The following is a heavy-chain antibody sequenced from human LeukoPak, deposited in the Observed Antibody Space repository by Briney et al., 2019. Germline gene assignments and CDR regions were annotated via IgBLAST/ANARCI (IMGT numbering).Heavy chain of an antibody. D-gene: IGHD3-22*01. V-gene: IGHV3-33*01. CDR1: GFTFSSYG. Sequence: GGSLRLSCAASGFTFSSYGMHWVRQAPGKGLEWVAVIWYDGSNKYYADSVKGRFTISRDNSKDTLYLQMNSLRAEDTAVYYCARDGNYYDSSGYYYGDYYYYGMDVWGQGTTVTVSS. J-gene: IGHJ6*02. CDR3: ARDGNYYDSSGYYYGDYYYYGMDV. CDR2: IWYDGSNK.